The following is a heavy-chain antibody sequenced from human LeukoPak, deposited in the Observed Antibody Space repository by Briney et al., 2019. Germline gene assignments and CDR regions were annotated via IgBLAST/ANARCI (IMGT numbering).Heavy chain of an antibody. CDR3: ARAAISKDSSGYFY. V-gene: IGHV1-18*01. Sequence: ASVKVSCKASGYTFTSYGISWVRQAPGQGLEWMGWISGYNGNTNYAQKLQGRVTMTTDTSTSTAYMELRSLRSDDTAVYYCARAAISKDSSGYFYWSQGTLVTVSS. D-gene: IGHD3-22*01. J-gene: IGHJ4*02. CDR1: GYTFTSYG. CDR2: ISGYNGNT.